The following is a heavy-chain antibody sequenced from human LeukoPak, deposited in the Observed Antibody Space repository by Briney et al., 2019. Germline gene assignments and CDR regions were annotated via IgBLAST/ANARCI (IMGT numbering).Heavy chain of an antibody. D-gene: IGHD3-3*01. CDR1: GGSISSGDYY. J-gene: IGHJ4*02. V-gene: IGHV4-30-4*08. Sequence: PSETLSLTCAVSGGSISSGDYYWSWIRQPPGKVLEWIGYIYYSGSTYYNPSLKSRVTISVDTSKNQFSLKLSSVTAADTAVYYCARRYYDFWSGYYSFDYWGQGTLVTVSS. CDR3: ARRYYDFWSGYYSFDY. CDR2: IYYSGST.